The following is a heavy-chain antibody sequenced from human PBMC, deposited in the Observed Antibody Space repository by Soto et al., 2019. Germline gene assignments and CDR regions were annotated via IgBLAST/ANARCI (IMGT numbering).Heavy chain of an antibody. Sequence: SETLSLTCTVSGGSISSSSYYWGWIRQPPGKGLEWIGSIYYSGSTYYNPSLKSRVTISADTSKNQFSLKLSSVTAADTAVYYCARQGTGVVTPQGYYYAMDVWGQGTTVTVSS. CDR2: IYYSGST. D-gene: IGHD2-21*02. CDR3: ARQGTGVVTPQGYYYAMDV. J-gene: IGHJ6*02. V-gene: IGHV4-39*01. CDR1: GGSISSSSYY.